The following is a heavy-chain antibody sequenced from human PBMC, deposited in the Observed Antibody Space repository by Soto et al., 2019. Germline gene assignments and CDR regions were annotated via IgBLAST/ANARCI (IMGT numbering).Heavy chain of an antibody. CDR2: IYHSGST. J-gene: IGHJ4*02. CDR3: ARPGRDWGALHY. CDR1: NDSISTYY. D-gene: IGHD7-27*01. Sequence: QVQLQESGPGLVKPSETLSLTCTVSNDSISTYYWTWIRQPPGKGLEWIGFIYHSGSTNYNPSLQSRVTISVDTSKNQFSLKMNSVTAADTAVYYCARPGRDWGALHYWGQGTLVTVSS. V-gene: IGHV4-59*08.